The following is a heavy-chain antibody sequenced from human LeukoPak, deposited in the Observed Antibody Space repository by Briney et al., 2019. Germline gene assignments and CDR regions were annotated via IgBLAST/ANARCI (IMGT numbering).Heavy chain of an antibody. D-gene: IGHD2-2*01. CDR3: ARDLPALGYCSSTSCRFDY. CDR1: GYTFTSYG. Sequence: ASVKVSCKASGYTFTSYGISWVRQAPGQGLEWMGWISAYNGNTNYAQKLQGRVTMTTDTSTSTAYMELRSLRSDDTAVYYCARDLPALGYCSSTSCRFDYWGQGTLVTVSS. J-gene: IGHJ4*02. CDR2: ISAYNGNT. V-gene: IGHV1-18*01.